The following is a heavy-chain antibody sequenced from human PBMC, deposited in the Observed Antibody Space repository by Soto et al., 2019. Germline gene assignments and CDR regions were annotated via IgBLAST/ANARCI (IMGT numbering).Heavy chain of an antibody. D-gene: IGHD2-15*01. CDR1: GFTFSSYA. J-gene: IGHJ6*03. CDR3: ARAPITYSTYSYYYYMDV. Sequence: PGGSLRLSCAASGFTFSSYAFHWVRQAPGKGLEWVAVIWSDGSNAYYADSVKGLFTISRDNSKNTLYLQMNSLRAEDTAVYYCARAPITYSTYSYYYYMDVWGKGTTVTVSS. V-gene: IGHV3-33*01. CDR2: IWSDGSNA.